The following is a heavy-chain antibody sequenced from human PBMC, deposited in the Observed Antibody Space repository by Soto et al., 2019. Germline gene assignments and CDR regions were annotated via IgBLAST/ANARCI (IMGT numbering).Heavy chain of an antibody. V-gene: IGHV4-39*01. J-gene: IGHJ4*02. D-gene: IGHD6-19*01. CDR1: GGSIDSTGYF. CDR2: VYYSGST. CDR3: ARHGLASSGWTAAGFDY. Sequence: ETLSLTCTVSGGSIDSTGYFWGWIRQPPGKGLEWIGSVYYSGSTYFNPSLKSRVTISVDTSKNLFSLRLSSVTAADTAVYYCARHGLASSGWTAAGFDYWGQGTLVTVSS.